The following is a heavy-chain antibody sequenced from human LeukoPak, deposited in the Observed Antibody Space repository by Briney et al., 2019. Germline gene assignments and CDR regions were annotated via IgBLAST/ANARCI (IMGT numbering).Heavy chain of an antibody. Sequence: SETLSLTCAVSGGSISSYYWSWIRQPAGKGLEWIGRIYTSGSTNYNPSLKSRVTMSVDTSKNQFSLKLSSVTAADTAVYYCATSAIAARQYFQHWGQGTLVTVSS. D-gene: IGHD6-6*01. CDR3: ATSAIAARQYFQH. V-gene: IGHV4-4*07. CDR2: IYTSGST. J-gene: IGHJ1*01. CDR1: GGSISSYY.